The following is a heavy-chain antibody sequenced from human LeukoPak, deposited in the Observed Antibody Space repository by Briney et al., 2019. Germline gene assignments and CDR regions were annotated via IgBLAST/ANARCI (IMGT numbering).Heavy chain of an antibody. J-gene: IGHJ3*01. V-gene: IGHV4-31*03. CDR2: IYNSVST. CDR1: GGSLGRPDYY. Sequence: SETLSLTCTVSGGSLGRPDYYWTWVRQHPGKGLEWIGYIYNSVSTYYDTSLKSRVTISEDISRNQFSLRLNSVTAADTAVYFCARGYYYGVHTFDLWGQGTSVTVSS. CDR3: ARGYYYGVHTFDL. D-gene: IGHD3-10*01.